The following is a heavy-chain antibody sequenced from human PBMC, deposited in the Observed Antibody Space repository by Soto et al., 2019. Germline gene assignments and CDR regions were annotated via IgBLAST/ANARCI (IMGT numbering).Heavy chain of an antibody. D-gene: IGHD1-1*01. V-gene: IGHV3-21*01. CDR3: ATDQLSLLNYDY. Sequence: KPGGSLRLSCAASGFSFSSYSMNWVRQAPGEGLEWVSTVSSTSIYIYYADSVRGRFTISRDNAKNSVYLQMNSLRAEDTAVYYCATDQLSLLNYDYWGQGTLVTVSS. CDR2: VSSTSIYI. J-gene: IGHJ4*02. CDR1: GFSFSSYS.